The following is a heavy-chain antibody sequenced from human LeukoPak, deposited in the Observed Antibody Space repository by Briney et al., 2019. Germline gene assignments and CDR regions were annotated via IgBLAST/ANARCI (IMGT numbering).Heavy chain of an antibody. CDR2: INHSGST. V-gene: IGHV4-34*01. CDR1: GGSISSYY. D-gene: IGHD3-10*01. J-gene: IGHJ4*02. CDR3: ARGKDYYGSGSYYGILDY. Sequence: SETLSLTCTVSGGSISSYYWSWIRQPPGKGLEWIGEINHSGSTNYNPSLKSRVTISVDRSKNQFSLKLSSVTAADTAVYYCARGKDYYGSGSYYGILDYWGQGTLVTVSS.